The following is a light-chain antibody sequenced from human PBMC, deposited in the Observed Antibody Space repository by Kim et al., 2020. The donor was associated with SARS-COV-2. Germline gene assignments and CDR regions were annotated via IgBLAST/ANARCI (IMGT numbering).Light chain of an antibody. CDR2: AAS. CDR1: HNIETD. Sequence: ATVGDRVSITCRTSHNIETDLSWYQQIPGKAPKLLIYAASSMQTGVPSRFSGSGSGTDFSLTITSLQPEDFATYYCLQDYNYPWTFGQGTKVDIK. CDR3: LQDYNYPWT. V-gene: IGKV1-6*01. J-gene: IGKJ1*01.